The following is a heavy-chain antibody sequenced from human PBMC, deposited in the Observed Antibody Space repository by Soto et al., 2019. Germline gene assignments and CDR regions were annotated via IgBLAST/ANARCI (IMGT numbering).Heavy chain of an antibody. J-gene: IGHJ4*02. Sequence: QLQLQESGPGLVKPSETLSLTCTVSGGSISSSSYYWGWIRQPPGKGLEWIGSIYYSGSTYYNPSLKSRVTISVDTSKNQFSLKLSSVTAADTAVYYCAKLCGYSYGAVSYWGQGTLVTVSS. CDR2: IYYSGST. CDR1: GGSISSSSYY. D-gene: IGHD5-18*01. CDR3: AKLCGYSYGAVSY. V-gene: IGHV4-39*01.